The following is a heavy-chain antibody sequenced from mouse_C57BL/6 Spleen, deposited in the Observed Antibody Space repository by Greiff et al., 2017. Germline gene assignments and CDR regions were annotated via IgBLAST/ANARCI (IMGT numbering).Heavy chain of an antibody. CDR1: GYTFTSYW. J-gene: IGHJ2*01. CDR2: IDPSDSYT. Sequence: QVQLKQPGAELVMPGASVKLSCKASGYTFTSYWMHWVKQRPGQGLEWIGEIDPSDSYTNYNQKFKGKSTLTVDKSSSTAYMQLSSLTSEDAAVYYCARRGTVVEGYFDYWGQGTTLTVSS. D-gene: IGHD1-1*01. CDR3: ARRGTVVEGYFDY. V-gene: IGHV1-69*01.